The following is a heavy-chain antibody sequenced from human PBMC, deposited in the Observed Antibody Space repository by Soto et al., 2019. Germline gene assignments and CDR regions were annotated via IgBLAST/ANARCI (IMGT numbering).Heavy chain of an antibody. CDR1: GGSISGYY. CDR2: IYYIGTT. V-gene: IGHV4-59*01. D-gene: IGHD5-18*01. J-gene: IGHJ3*02. CDR3: AKSGSKYGANAFDI. Sequence: SETLSLTCTVSGGSISGYYWNWIRQPPGKGLEYIGHIYYIGTTNYNPSLKSRATISVDTSKNQFSLKLTSVTAADTAVYFCAKSGSKYGANAFDIWDQGTMVTVSS.